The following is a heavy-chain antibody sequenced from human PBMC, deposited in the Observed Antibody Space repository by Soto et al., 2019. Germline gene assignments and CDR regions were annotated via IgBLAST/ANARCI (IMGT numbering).Heavy chain of an antibody. V-gene: IGHV3-21*06. CDR3: ARESEDLTSKFDS. Sequence: GSLRLSCAASGFTFTRYSMNWVRQAPGKGLEWVSSISSTTNYIYYGDSMKGRFTISRDNAKNSLYLEMNSLRAEDTAVYYCARESEDLTSKFDSWGQGTLVTVSS. CDR2: ISSTTNYI. CDR1: GFTFTRYS. J-gene: IGHJ4*02.